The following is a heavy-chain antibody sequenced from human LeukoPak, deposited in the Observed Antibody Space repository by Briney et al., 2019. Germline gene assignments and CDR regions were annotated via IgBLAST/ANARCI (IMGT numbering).Heavy chain of an antibody. CDR1: GGFISSGSYY. Sequence: SQTLSLTCTVSGGFISSGSYYWSWIRQPAGKGLEWSERIYTSGSTNYNPSLKGRVTISVDTSKNQFSLKLSSVTAADTAVYYCAAGVTPMRVRLTFDYWGQGTLVTVSS. V-gene: IGHV4-61*02. D-gene: IGHD4-23*01. J-gene: IGHJ4*02. CDR3: AAGVTPMRVRLTFDY. CDR2: IYTSGST.